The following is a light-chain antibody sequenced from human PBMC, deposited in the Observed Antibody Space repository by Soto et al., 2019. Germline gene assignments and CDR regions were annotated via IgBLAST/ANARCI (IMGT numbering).Light chain of an antibody. CDR1: QSVSSTY. Sequence: EIVLTQSPGTLSLSPGERATLSCRASQSVSSTYLAWYQQNPGQAPRLLIYGASSRATGIPDRFSGSGSGTDLTLTISRLEPEDLAGYFCQQYGSSSYTFGQGTKLEIK. J-gene: IGKJ2*01. V-gene: IGKV3-20*01. CDR3: QQYGSSSYT. CDR2: GAS.